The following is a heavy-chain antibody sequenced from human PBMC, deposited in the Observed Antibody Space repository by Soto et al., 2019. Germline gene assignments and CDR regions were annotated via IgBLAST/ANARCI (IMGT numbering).Heavy chain of an antibody. V-gene: IGHV3-13*01. Sequence: GGSLRLSCAASGFTFSSYDMHWVRQATGKGLEWVSAIGTAGDTYYPGSVKGRFTISRENAKNSLYLQMNSLRAGDTAVYYCARGLIAGPDFYYMDVWGKGTTVTVSS. J-gene: IGHJ6*03. CDR3: ARGLIAGPDFYYMDV. CDR2: IGTAGDT. D-gene: IGHD1-1*01. CDR1: GFTFSSYD.